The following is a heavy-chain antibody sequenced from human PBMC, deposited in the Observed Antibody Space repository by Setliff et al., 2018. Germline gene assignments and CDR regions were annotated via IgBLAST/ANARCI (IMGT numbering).Heavy chain of an antibody. CDR3: ARLSWNGLRYYGLDV. CDR2: IQKSGST. CDR1: GVSISSYY. D-gene: IGHD3-3*01. V-gene: IGHV4-59*01. Sequence: SETLSLTCNVSGVSISSYYWSWIRQPPGKGLESIGYIQKSGSTNYNPSLMSRVSISVDTSKNQFSLKLRSVTAADTAVYYCARLSWNGLRYYGLDVWSQGTTVTVSS. J-gene: IGHJ6*02.